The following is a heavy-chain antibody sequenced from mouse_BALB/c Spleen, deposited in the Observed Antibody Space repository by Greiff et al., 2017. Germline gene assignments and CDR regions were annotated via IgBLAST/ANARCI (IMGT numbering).Heavy chain of an antibody. D-gene: IGHD1-1*01. CDR1: GFTFTDYY. J-gene: IGHJ4*01. Sequence: EVKLMESGGGLVQPGGSLRLSCATSGFTFTDYYMSWVRQPSGKALEWLGFIRNKANGYTTEYSASVKGRFTISRDNSQSILYLQMNTLRAEDSATYYCARSYYGTYAMDYWGQGTSVTVSS. V-gene: IGHV7-3*02. CDR3: ARSYYGTYAMDY. CDR2: IRNKANGYTT.